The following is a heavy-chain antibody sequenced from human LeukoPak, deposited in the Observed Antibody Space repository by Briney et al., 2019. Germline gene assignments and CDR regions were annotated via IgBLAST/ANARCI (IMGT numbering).Heavy chain of an antibody. J-gene: IGHJ4*02. CDR2: ISWNSGSI. Sequence: GGSLRLSCAASGFTFDDYAMHWVRQAPGKGLEWVSGISWNSGSIGYADSVKGRFTISRDNAKNSLYLQMNSLRAEDTALYYCAKDSSGTTGMEHWGQGTPVTVSS. CDR1: GFTFDDYA. CDR3: AKDSSGTTGMEH. D-gene: IGHD1-1*01. V-gene: IGHV3-9*01.